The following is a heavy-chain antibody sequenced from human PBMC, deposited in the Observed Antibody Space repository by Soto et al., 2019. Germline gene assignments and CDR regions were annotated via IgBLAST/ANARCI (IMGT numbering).Heavy chain of an antibody. CDR1: GFTFSSYS. Sequence: LRLSCAASGFTFSSYSMNWVRQAPGKGLEWVSSISSSSSYIYYADSVKGRFTISRDNAKNSLYLQMNSLRAEDTAVYYCASSMDSSGYFAYFDYWGQGTLVTVSS. V-gene: IGHV3-21*01. J-gene: IGHJ4*02. D-gene: IGHD3-22*01. CDR3: ASSMDSSGYFAYFDY. CDR2: ISSSSSYI.